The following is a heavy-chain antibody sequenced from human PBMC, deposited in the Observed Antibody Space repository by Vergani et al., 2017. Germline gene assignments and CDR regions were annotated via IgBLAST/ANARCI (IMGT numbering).Heavy chain of an antibody. CDR3: AREHSNDDSLTEDLGPFDY. CDR2: IWYDGSNK. CDR1: GFTFSSYG. J-gene: IGHJ4*02. V-gene: IGHV3-33*01. Sequence: QVQLVESGGGVVQPGRSLRLSCAASGFTFSSYGMHWVRQAPGTGLEWVAVIWYDGSNKYYADSVKGRFTISRENSKNTLYLQMNSLRAEDTAVYYWAREHSNDDSLTEDLGPFDYWGQGNLVTVAS. D-gene: IGHD3-9*01.